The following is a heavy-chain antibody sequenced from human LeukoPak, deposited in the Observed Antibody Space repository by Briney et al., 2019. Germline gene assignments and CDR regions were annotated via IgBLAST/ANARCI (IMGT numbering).Heavy chain of an antibody. CDR3: ARDLLYGGNSDYYYYYGMDV. V-gene: IGHV3-21*01. CDR2: ISSSSSYI. Sequence: GGSLRLSCAASGFTFSSYSMNWVRQAPGKGLEWVSSISSSSSYIYYADSVKGRFTISRDNAKNSLYLQMNSLRAEDTAVYYCARDLLYGGNSDYYYYYGMDVWGQGTTVNVSS. J-gene: IGHJ6*02. CDR1: GFTFSSYS. D-gene: IGHD4-23*01.